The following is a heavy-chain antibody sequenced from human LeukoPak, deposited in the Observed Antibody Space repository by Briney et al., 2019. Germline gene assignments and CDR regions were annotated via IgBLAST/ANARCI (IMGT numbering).Heavy chain of an antibody. V-gene: IGHV3-23*01. J-gene: IGHJ4*02. D-gene: IGHD6-19*01. CDR3: ARSARAGWLGRFDY. Sequence: PGGSLRLSCAASGFTFSGYAMSWVRQAPGKGLEWVSAISGSGGSTYYADSVKGRFTISRDNSKNTLYLQMNSLRAEDTAVYYCARSARAGWLGRFDYRGQGTLVTVSS. CDR2: ISGSGGST. CDR1: GFTFSGYA.